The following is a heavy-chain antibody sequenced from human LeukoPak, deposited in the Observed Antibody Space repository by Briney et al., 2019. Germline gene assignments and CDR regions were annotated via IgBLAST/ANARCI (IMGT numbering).Heavy chain of an antibody. CDR3: ARGGSYLSAFDI. V-gene: IGHV3-23*01. D-gene: IGHD1-26*01. Sequence: GGSLRLSCEASGLTFNNYVMTWVRQAPGKGLEWVSSISASAAMTYYADSVKGRFTISRDNSKNTLYLQMNSLRAEDTAVYYCARGGSYLSAFDIWGQGTMVTVSS. J-gene: IGHJ3*02. CDR2: ISASAAMT. CDR1: GLTFNNYV.